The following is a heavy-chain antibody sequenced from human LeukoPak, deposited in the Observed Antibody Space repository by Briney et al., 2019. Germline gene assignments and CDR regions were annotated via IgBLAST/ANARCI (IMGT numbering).Heavy chain of an antibody. Sequence: GASVKVSCKASGYAFTGYYMHWVRQAPGQGLEWMGWINPNSGGTNYAQKFQGRVTMTRDTSISTAYMELSGLRSDDTAVYYCARTVTYDSSGYDAFDIWGQGTMVTVSS. J-gene: IGHJ3*02. CDR1: GYAFTGYY. V-gene: IGHV1-2*02. D-gene: IGHD3-22*01. CDR3: ARTVTYDSSGYDAFDI. CDR2: INPNSGGT.